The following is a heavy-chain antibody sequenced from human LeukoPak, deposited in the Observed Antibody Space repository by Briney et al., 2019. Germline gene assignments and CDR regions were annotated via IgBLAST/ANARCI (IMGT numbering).Heavy chain of an antibody. CDR2: INGDGSRT. J-gene: IGHJ4*02. CDR3: ARDRGSTEFDY. V-gene: IGHV3-74*01. D-gene: IGHD1-26*01. CDR1: GFTFSNYA. Sequence: GGSLRLSCAASGFTFSNYAMSWVRQPPGKGLVWVSRINGDGSRTSYADSVKGRFTISRDNAKNTLYLQMNSLRAEDTAVYYCARDRGSTEFDYWGQGTLVTVSS.